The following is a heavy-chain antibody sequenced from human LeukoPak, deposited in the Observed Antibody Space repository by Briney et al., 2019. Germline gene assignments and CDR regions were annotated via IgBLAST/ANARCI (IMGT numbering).Heavy chain of an antibody. D-gene: IGHD3-3*01. CDR2: INPNSGGT. CDR1: GYTFTGYY. CDR3: ARGGYYDFWSGYWYPADY. V-gene: IGHV1-2*02. J-gene: IGHJ4*02. Sequence: ASVKVSCKASGYTFTGYYMHWVRQAPGQGLEWMGWINPNSGGTNYAQKFQGRVTMTRDTSISTAYMELRSLRSDDTAVYYCARGGYYDFWSGYWYPADYWGQGTLVTVSS.